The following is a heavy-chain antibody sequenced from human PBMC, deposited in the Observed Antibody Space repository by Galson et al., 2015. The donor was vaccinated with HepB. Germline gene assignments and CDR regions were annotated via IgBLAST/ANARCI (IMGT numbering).Heavy chain of an antibody. CDR3: ARPLWVFDRYNWFHP. J-gene: IGHJ5*02. D-gene: IGHD3-9*01. V-gene: IGHV4-39*01. CDR2: MYYSVST. Sequence: SETLSLTCTVSGGSISSSSYYWGWIRQPPGKGLEWIGSMYYSVSTYYNPSLKSRVTISVDTSKNQFSLKPSSVTAADTAVYYCARPLWVFDRYNWFHPWGQGTLVTVSS. CDR1: GGSISSSSYY.